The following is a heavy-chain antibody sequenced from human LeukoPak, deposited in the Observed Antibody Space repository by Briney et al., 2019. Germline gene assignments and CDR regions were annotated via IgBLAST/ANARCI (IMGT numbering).Heavy chain of an antibody. CDR2: MNPHSGNI. J-gene: IGHJ6*03. V-gene: IGHV1-8*03. CDR1: GYTFTNYD. CDR3: ARADSSHYQSYYYMDV. Sequence: ASVKVSCKPSGYTFTNYDINWVRQATGQGLEWMGWMNPHSGNIGYAQKFQGRVTITRNTSISTAYMELSSLRSEDTAVYYCARADSSHYQSYYYMDVWGRRTTVTVSS. D-gene: IGHD4-11*01.